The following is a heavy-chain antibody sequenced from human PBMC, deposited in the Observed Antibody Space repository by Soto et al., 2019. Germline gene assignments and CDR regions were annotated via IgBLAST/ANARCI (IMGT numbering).Heavy chain of an antibody. CDR2: TSYDGSNN. J-gene: IGHJ1*01. Sequence: QVQLVESGGGVVQPGSSLRVSCVGSGFTFRSYVIHWVRQAPGKGLEWVALTSYDGSNNYYDDSVRGRFTISRDNSRTTVDLQMDSLRREDTALYYCARWGTTGGLDVWGQGTLVSVSS. V-gene: IGHV3-33*05. CDR3: ARWGTTGGLDV. D-gene: IGHD3-16*01. CDR1: GFTFRSYV.